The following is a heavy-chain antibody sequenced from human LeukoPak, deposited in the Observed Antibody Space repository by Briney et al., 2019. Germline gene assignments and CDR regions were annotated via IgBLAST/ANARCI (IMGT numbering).Heavy chain of an antibody. CDR1: GFTFSSYS. J-gene: IGHJ4*02. V-gene: IGHV3-21*01. D-gene: IGHD2-2*01. CDR3: ARDRYCSSTSCYFDY. Sequence: GGSLRLSCAASGFTFSSYSMNWVRQAPGKGLEWVSSVSSSSSYIYYADSVKGRFTISRDNAKNSLYLQMNSLRAEDAAVYYCARDRYCSSTSCYFDYWGQGTLVTVSS. CDR2: VSSSSSYI.